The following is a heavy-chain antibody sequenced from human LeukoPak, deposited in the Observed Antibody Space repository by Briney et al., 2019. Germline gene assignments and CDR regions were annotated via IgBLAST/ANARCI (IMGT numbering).Heavy chain of an antibody. J-gene: IGHJ4*02. D-gene: IGHD3-9*01. CDR3: ARRDILTGNPFEY. Sequence: GESLKISCKGSGYSFTSYWIGWVRQMPGKGLEWMGIIYPDDSDTRYSPSFQGQVTISADKSISTAYLQWSSLKASDTAIYYCARRDILTGNPFEYWGQGTLVTVSS. CDR1: GYSFTSYW. CDR2: IYPDDSDT. V-gene: IGHV5-51*01.